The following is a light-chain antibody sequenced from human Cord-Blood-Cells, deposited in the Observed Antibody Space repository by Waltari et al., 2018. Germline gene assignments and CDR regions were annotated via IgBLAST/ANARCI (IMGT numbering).Light chain of an antibody. V-gene: IGKV4-1*01. CDR3: QQYYSTPFT. CDR2: WAS. J-gene: IGKJ3*01. CDR1: QSVLYSSNNKNY. Sequence: DIVMTQSPDSLAVSLGERATINCKSSQSVLYSSNNKNYLAWYQQKPGQPPKLLIYWASTRGSGVPDRLSGSGSGTDFTLTISSLQAEDVAVYYCQQYYSTPFTFGPGTKVDIK.